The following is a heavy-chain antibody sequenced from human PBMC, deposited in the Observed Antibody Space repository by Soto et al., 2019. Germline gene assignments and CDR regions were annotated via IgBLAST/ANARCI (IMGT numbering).Heavy chain of an antibody. CDR3: ARDVSTPTYYYDSSGYSELDY. CDR2: ISSSSSTI. Sequence: GGSLRLSCAASGFTFSSYSMNWVRQAPGKGLEWVSYISSSSSTIYYADSVKGRFTISRDNAKNSLYLQMNSLRDEDTAVYYCARDVSTPTYYYDSSGYSELDYWGQGTLVTVSS. J-gene: IGHJ4*02. D-gene: IGHD3-22*01. V-gene: IGHV3-48*02. CDR1: GFTFSSYS.